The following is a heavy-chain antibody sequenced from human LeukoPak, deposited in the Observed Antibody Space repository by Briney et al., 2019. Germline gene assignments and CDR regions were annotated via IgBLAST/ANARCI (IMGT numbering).Heavy chain of an antibody. CDR3: ARNGYSSGWYSYFDY. Sequence: ASVKVSCKASGDTFNSYAISWVRQAPGQGLEWMGRIIPIFGTANYAQKFQGRVTITTDESTSTAYMELSSLRSEDTAVYYCARNGYSSGWYSYFDYWGQGTLVTVSS. CDR2: IIPIFGTA. D-gene: IGHD6-19*01. CDR1: GDTFNSYA. J-gene: IGHJ4*02. V-gene: IGHV1-69*05.